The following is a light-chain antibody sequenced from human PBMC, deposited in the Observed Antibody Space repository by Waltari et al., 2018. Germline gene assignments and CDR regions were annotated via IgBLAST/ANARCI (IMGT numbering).Light chain of an antibody. Sequence: EIVLTQSPGTLSLSPGERATLSCWASQSVSRALVWSQQKPGQAPRLLIYGASTRAPGIPDRFSGSGSGTDFSLTINRLEPEEFAVYYCQHYVRLPATFGQGTKVEI. CDR2: GAS. CDR1: QSVSRA. CDR3: QHYVRLPAT. V-gene: IGKV3-20*01. J-gene: IGKJ1*01.